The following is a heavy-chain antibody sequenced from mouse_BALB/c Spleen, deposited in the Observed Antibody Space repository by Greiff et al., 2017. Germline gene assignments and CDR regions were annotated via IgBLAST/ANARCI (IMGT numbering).Heavy chain of an antibody. D-gene: IGHD1-1*01. J-gene: IGHJ2*01. CDR3: AREYYGAYYFDY. V-gene: IGHV3-6*02. CDR1: GYSITSGYY. CDR2: ISYDGSN. Sequence: EVQLQESGPGLVKPSQSLSLTCSVTGYSITSGYYWNWIRQFPGNKLEWMGYISYDGSNNYNPSLKNRISITRDTSKNQFFLKLNSVTTEDTATYYCAREYYGAYYFDYWGQGTTLTVSS.